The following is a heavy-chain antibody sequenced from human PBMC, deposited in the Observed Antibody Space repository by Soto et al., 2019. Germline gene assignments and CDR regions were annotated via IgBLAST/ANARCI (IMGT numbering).Heavy chain of an antibody. CDR3: ARGGDRTYYDFWSGYSAVDP. CDR2: MNPNSGNT. D-gene: IGHD3-3*01. J-gene: IGHJ5*02. Sequence: ASVKVSCKASAYTFASYEINWVRQATGQGLEWMGWMNPNSGNTGYAQKFQGRVTMTRNTSISTAYMELSSLRSEDTAVYYCARGGDRTYYDFWSGYSAVDPWGQGTLVTVSS. V-gene: IGHV1-8*02. CDR1: AYTFASYE.